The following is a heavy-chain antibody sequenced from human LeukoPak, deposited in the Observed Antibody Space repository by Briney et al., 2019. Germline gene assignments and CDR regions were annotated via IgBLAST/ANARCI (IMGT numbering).Heavy chain of an antibody. CDR2: IYYSGST. J-gene: IGHJ3*01. CDR1: GGPISSYY. V-gene: IGHV4-59*08. D-gene: IGHD1-7*01. CDR3: ARRWNYKDGFDV. Sequence: PSETLPLTCTVSGGPISSYYWSWTRQPPGKGLEWIGYIYYSGSTNYNPSLKSRVTISVDTSKNQFSLKLRSVTAADTAVYYCARRWNYKDGFDVWGRGTLVTVSS.